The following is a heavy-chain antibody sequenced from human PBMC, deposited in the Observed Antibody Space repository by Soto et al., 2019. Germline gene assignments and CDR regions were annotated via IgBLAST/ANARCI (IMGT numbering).Heavy chain of an antibody. Sequence: SVKVSCKASGYTFTSYDINWVRQATGQGLEWMGGINPIFGTANYAQKFQGRVTITADESTSTAYMELSSLRSEDTAVYYCARADIVVVPAARYYYYGMDVWGQGTTVTVS. CDR2: INPIFGTA. CDR3: ARADIVVVPAARYYYYGMDV. D-gene: IGHD2-2*01. J-gene: IGHJ6*02. CDR1: GYTFTSYD. V-gene: IGHV1-69*13.